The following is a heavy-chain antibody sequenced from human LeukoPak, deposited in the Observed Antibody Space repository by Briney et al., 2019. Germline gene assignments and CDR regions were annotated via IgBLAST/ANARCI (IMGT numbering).Heavy chain of an antibody. Sequence: GRSLRLSCVASGFTFSSYGMHWVRQAPGKGLEWVAVIWYDGSNKYYADSVKGRFTISRDNSRNTLYLQMNSLRAEDMAVYYCAREFSGYAFDIWGQGTMVTVSS. CDR1: GFTFSSYG. J-gene: IGHJ3*02. V-gene: IGHV3-33*01. CDR3: AREFSGYAFDI. D-gene: IGHD5-12*01. CDR2: IWYDGSNK.